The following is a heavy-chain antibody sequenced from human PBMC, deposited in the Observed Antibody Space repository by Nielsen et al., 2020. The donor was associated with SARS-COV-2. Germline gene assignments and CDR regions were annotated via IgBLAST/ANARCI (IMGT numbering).Heavy chain of an antibody. D-gene: IGHD3-3*01. CDR1: GFTFSSYE. CDR3: ARWYGITIFEWFDY. J-gene: IGHJ4*02. CDR2: ISSSSSTI. Sequence: GESLKISCAASGFTFSSYEMNWVRQAPGKGLEWVSYISSSSSTIYYADSVKGRFTISRDNAKNSLYLQMNSLRDEDTAVYYCARWYGITIFEWFDYWGQGTLVTVSS. V-gene: IGHV3-48*02.